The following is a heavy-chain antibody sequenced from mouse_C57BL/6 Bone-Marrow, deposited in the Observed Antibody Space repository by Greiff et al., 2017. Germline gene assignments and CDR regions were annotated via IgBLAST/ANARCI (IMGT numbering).Heavy chain of an antibody. Sequence: VQLQQSVAELVRPGASVTLSCTASGFNIKNTYMPWVKQTPVHGLEWIGRIDPANGNTKYAPKFQGKATITADTSSNTAYLQLSSLTSGDTAFYYCARSGSYYYGSSYGFAYWGQGTLVTVSA. V-gene: IGHV14-3*01. D-gene: IGHD1-1*01. CDR1: GFNIKNTY. J-gene: IGHJ3*01. CDR2: IDPANGNT. CDR3: ARSGSYYYGSSYGFAY.